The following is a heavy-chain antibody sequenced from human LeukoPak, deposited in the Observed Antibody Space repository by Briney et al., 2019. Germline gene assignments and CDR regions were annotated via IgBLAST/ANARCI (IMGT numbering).Heavy chain of an antibody. CDR2: ISSYNDNT. J-gene: IGHJ6*03. CDR1: GYTFTNYG. D-gene: IGHD2-2*02. CDR3: ARYCDSTSCYSPLYYMDV. V-gene: IGHV1-18*01. Sequence: ASVKVSCKASGYTFTNYGISWVRQAPGRWLEWMGWISSYNDNTHYAQKLQGRVTMTTDQSTSTAYMELRSLRSDDTAVYYCARYCDSTSCYSPLYYMDVWGKGTTVTVSS.